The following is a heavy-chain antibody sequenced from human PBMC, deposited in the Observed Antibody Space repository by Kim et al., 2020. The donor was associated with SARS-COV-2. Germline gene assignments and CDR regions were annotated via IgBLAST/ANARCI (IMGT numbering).Heavy chain of an antibody. V-gene: IGHV3-21*01. J-gene: IGHJ4*02. CDR3: AAWSGYCSGGSCYPDY. Sequence: SVKGRFTISRDNAKNSLYLQMNSLRAEDTAVYYCAAWSGYCSGGSCYPDYWGQGTLVTVSS. D-gene: IGHD2-15*01.